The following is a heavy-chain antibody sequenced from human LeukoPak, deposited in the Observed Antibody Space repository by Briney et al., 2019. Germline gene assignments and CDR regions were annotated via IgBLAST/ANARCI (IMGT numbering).Heavy chain of an antibody. CDR1: GFTFDDYA. CDR2: ITGDCGGT. CDR3: AKDKYYGTGTYRELDY. J-gene: IGHJ4*02. Sequence: AGTLRLSCAASGFTFDDYAMHWVRHAPGKGLQWVSLITGDCGGTYHADPVKGRFTISRDNSKNSLYLQMNSLKTEDTALYFCAKDKYYGTGTYRELDYWGQGTLVTVSS. V-gene: IGHV3-43*02. D-gene: IGHD3-10*01.